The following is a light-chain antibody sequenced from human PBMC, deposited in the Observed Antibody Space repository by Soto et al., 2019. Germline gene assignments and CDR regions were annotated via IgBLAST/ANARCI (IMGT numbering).Light chain of an antibody. CDR2: EVN. V-gene: IGLV2-14*01. CDR3: SSYTTDSTRV. Sequence: QSVLTQPASVSGSPGQSITIFCTGTSSDVGGYNYVSWYQQYPGKAPKLMIYEVNNRPSGVSNRFSGSKSGNTASLTISGLQADDEADYYCSSYTTDSTRVFGGGTKLTVL. CDR1: SSDVGGYNY. J-gene: IGLJ2*01.